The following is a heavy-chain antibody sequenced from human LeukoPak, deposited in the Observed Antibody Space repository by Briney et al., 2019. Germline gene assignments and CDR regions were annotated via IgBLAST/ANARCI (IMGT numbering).Heavy chain of an antibody. V-gene: IGHV3-23*01. CDR3: ARDLARLNWFDP. J-gene: IGHJ5*02. CDR1: GFTFSSYT. Sequence: GGSLRLSCAASGFTFSSYTMSWVRQAPGKGLEWVSAISGSGGSTYYADSVKSRFTISRDNAKNTLYLQMNSLRAEDTAVYYCARDLARLNWFDPWGQGTLVTVSS. CDR2: ISGSGGST. D-gene: IGHD6-6*01.